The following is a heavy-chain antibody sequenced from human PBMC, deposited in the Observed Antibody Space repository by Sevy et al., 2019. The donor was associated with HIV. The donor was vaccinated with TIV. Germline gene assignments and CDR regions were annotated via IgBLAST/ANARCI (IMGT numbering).Heavy chain of an antibody. V-gene: IGHV3-30*02. Sequence: GGSLRLSCAASGFTFSSYGMHWVRQAPGKGLEWVAFIRYDGSNKYYADSVKGRFTISRDNSKNTLYLQMNSLRAEDTAVYYCAKDGGAGPIFLPYYLNYWGQETLVTV. CDR2: IRYDGSNK. CDR3: AKDGGAGPIFLPYYLNY. D-gene: IGHD3-9*01. CDR1: GFTFSSYG. J-gene: IGHJ4*02.